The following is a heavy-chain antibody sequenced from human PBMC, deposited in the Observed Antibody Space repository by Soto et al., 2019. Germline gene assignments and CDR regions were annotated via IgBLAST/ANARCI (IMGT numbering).Heavy chain of an antibody. Sequence: QVQLQQWGAGLLKPSETLSLTCAVYGGSFSGYYWSWIHQPPGKGLEWIGEINHRGSTNYNPSLKSRVTISVDTSKNQFSLKLSSVTAADTAVYYCASFRTRYFDYWGQGTLVTVSS. D-gene: IGHD4-17*01. CDR3: ASFRTRYFDY. CDR2: INHRGST. CDR1: GGSFSGYY. J-gene: IGHJ4*02. V-gene: IGHV4-34*01.